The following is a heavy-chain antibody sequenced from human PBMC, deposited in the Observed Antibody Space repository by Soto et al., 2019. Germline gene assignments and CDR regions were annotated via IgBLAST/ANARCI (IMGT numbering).Heavy chain of an antibody. J-gene: IGHJ4*02. CDR3: ARSSTSANYFDY. Sequence: QVQLQESGPGLVKPSQTLSLTCTVSGGSISSGGYYWSWIRQHPGKGLEWIGYIYYSGSTYYKPSLKSRVTMSVXXSKNQFSLKLTSVTAADTAVYYCARSSTSANYFDYWGQGTLVTVSS. D-gene: IGHD2-2*01. CDR2: IYYSGST. CDR1: GGSISSGGYY. V-gene: IGHV4-31*03.